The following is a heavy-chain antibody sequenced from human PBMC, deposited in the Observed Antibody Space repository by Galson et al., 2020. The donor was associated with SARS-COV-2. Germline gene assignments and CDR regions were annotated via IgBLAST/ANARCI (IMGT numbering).Heavy chain of an antibody. V-gene: IGHV3-74*01. CDR1: GFTFSSYW. CDR2: INSDGSST. CDR3: AGRFEYSSSFDY. J-gene: IGHJ4*02. Sequence: GGSLRLSCAASGFTFSSYWMHWVRQAPGKGLVWVSRINSDGSSTSYADSVKGRFTISRDNAKNTLYLQMNSLRAEDTAVYYCAGRFEYSSSFDYWGQGTLVTVSS. D-gene: IGHD6-6*01.